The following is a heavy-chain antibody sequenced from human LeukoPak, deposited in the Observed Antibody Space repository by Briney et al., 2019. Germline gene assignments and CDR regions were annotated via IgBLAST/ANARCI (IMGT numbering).Heavy chain of an antibody. CDR3: ARDIAAAL. V-gene: IGHV3-21*01. CDR2: ISSSSSYI. D-gene: IGHD6-13*01. Sequence: GGSLRLSCAASGFSFNNYAMSWVRQAPGKGLEWVSSISSSSSYIYYADSVKGRFTISRDNAKNSLYLQMNSLRAEDTAVYYCARDIAAALWGQGTLVTVSS. CDR1: GFSFNNYA. J-gene: IGHJ4*02.